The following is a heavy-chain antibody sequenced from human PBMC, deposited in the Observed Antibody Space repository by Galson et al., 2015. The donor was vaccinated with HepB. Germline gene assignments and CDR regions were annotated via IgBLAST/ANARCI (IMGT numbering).Heavy chain of an antibody. J-gene: IGHJ4*02. CDR3: AKAQYYDTSGPASRFDY. V-gene: IGHV3-23*01. D-gene: IGHD3-22*01. CDR2: IDGSGDNP. Sequence: SLRLSCAASGFTFSSYAMTWVRQAPGKGLEWVSMIDGSGDNPHYADAVKGRFTISRDNSENTLYLQMNSLRVDDTAVYFCAKAQYYDTSGPASRFDYWGLGTLSPSPQ. CDR1: GFTFSSYA.